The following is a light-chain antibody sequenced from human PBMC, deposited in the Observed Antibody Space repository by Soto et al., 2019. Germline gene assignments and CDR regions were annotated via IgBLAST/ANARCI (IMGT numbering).Light chain of an antibody. CDR3: QQYDNLPPF. CDR2: DAS. J-gene: IGKJ3*01. CDR1: QDISNY. V-gene: IGKV1-33*01. Sequence: DIQMTQSPSSLSAPVGDRVTITCQASQDISNYLNWYQQKPGKAPKLLIYDASNLETGVPSRFSGSGSGTDFTFTISSLQPEDIATYYCQQYDNLPPFFGPGTKVDIK.